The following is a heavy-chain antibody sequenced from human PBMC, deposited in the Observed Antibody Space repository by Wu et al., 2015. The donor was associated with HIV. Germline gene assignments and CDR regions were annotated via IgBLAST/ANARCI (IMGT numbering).Heavy chain of an antibody. D-gene: IGHD1-20*01. CDR1: GYTFTTSD. J-gene: IGHJ4*02. V-gene: IGHV1-2*02. CDR2: INPNSGGT. Sequence: QVQLVQSGAEVKKPGASVKVSCKASGYTFTTSDIHWVRQASGQGLEWMGWINPNSGGTNYAQKFQGRVTMTGDTSISTAYMELSKLRSDDTAVYYCARTHITGTTFGIAYWGQGTLVTVSS. CDR3: ARTHITGTTFGIAY.